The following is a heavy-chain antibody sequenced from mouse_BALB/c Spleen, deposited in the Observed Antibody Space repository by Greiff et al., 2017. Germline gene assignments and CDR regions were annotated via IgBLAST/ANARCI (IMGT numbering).Heavy chain of an antibody. Sequence: EVQVVESGGGLVKPGGSLKLSCAASGFAFSSYDMSWVRQTPEKRLEWVAYISSGGGSTYYPDTVKGRFTISRDNAKNTLYLQMSSLKSEDTAMYYCARGGYGSTYWYFDVWGAGTTVTVSS. CDR2: ISSGGGST. J-gene: IGHJ1*01. V-gene: IGHV5-12-1*01. CDR3: ARGGYGSTYWYFDV. D-gene: IGHD1-1*01. CDR1: GFAFSSYD.